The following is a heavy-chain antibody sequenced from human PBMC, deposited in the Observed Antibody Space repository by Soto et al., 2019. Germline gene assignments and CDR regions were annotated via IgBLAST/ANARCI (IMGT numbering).Heavy chain of an antibody. J-gene: IGHJ6*02. CDR2: IWYDGSNK. V-gene: IGHV3-33*01. D-gene: IGHD2-2*02. CDR1: GFTFSSYG. Sequence: PGGSLRLSCAASGFTFSSYGMHWVRQAPGKGLEWVAVIWYDGSNKYYADSVKGRFTISRDNSKNTLYLQMNSLRAEDTAVYYCARDQLGLVVPAAIGAGYYYGMAVWGQGTTVSVS. CDR3: ARDQLGLVVPAAIGAGYYYGMAV.